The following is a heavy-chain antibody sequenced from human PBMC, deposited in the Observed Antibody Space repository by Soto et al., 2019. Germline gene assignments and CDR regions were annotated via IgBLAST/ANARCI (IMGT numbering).Heavy chain of an antibody. V-gene: IGHV4-30-4*01. CDR2: IYYTGNN. D-gene: IGHD3-22*01. CDR1: GASISSPHYY. CDR3: AREPKQNYDSSPWNGGFDS. J-gene: IGHJ4*02. Sequence: PSETLSLTCTFSGASISSPHYYWTWIRQPPGKGLEWVGYIYYTGNNFYNPALKSRVAMSVDPSTNQFSLELASVTDADTAVYFCAREPKQNYDSSPWNGGFDSWGPGTLVTVSS.